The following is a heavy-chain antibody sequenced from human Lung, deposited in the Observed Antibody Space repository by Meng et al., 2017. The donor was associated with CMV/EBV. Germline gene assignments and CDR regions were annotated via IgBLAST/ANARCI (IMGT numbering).Heavy chain of an antibody. D-gene: IGHD3-10*01. V-gene: IGHV4-4*02. J-gene: IGHJ1*01. CDR1: GDSITNHNW. CDR2: IPHRGSS. Sequence: APALVKASENLSLTSAVSGDSITNHNWWAWVRQPPGKGLEWIGEIPHRGSSAYNPSLKSRVSMSIDKSKNQFSLKLTSVTAADTAVYHCLRRSGGSVWGQGTLVTVSS. CDR3: LRRSGGSV.